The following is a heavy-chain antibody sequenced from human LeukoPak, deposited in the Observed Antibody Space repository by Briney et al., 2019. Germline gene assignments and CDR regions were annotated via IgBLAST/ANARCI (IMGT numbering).Heavy chain of an antibody. CDR2: INWDGGST. Sequence: GGSLRLSCAASGFTFDDYGMSWVRQAPGKGLEWVAGINWDGGSTGYADSVKGRFTISRDNAKNSLYLQMNSLRAEDTALYYCARGGWFGELLFDYWGQGTLVTVSS. CDR3: ARGGWFGELLFDY. CDR1: GFTFDDYG. J-gene: IGHJ4*02. D-gene: IGHD3-10*01. V-gene: IGHV3-20*04.